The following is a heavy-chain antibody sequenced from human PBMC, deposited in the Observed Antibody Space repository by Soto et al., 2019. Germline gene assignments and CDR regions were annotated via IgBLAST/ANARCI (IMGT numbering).Heavy chain of an antibody. CDR2: IYHSGST. Sequence: PSETLSLTCAVSGGSISSGGYSWSWIRQPPGKGLEWIGYIYHSGSTYYNPSLKSRVTISEDTSKNQFSLKLSSVTAADTAVYYCARGGYCSGGSCYLGPLGYWGQGTLVTVSS. CDR3: ARGGYCSGGSCYLGPLGY. D-gene: IGHD2-15*01. CDR1: GGSISSGGYS. J-gene: IGHJ4*02. V-gene: IGHV4-30-2*05.